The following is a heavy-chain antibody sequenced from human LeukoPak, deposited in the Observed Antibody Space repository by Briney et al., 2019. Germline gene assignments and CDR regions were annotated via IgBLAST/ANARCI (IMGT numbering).Heavy chain of an antibody. V-gene: IGHV1-69*02. Sequence: SVKVSFKASGGTFNSYTISWGGQAPGQGLGWMGRIIPMRGIANYAQKFQGRVTITADKSTSTAYMELSSLRSEDTAVYYCARGGPKQQLGSYYFDYWGQGTLVTVSS. CDR3: ARGGPKQQLGSYYFDY. CDR1: GGTFNSYT. J-gene: IGHJ4*02. CDR2: IIPMRGIA. D-gene: IGHD6-13*01.